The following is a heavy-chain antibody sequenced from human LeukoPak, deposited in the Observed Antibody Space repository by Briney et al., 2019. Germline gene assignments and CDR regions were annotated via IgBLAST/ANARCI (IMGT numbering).Heavy chain of an antibody. Sequence: PGGSLRLSCAASGFTFDEYGMSWVRQAPGKGLEWVSSINWDGDSTAYADSVQGRFTISRDNAKNSLHLQMKSLRAEDTALYYCARDSFSGSSLDYWGQGTLVTVSS. CDR1: GFTFDEYG. V-gene: IGHV3-20*04. D-gene: IGHD1-26*01. CDR3: ARDSFSGSSLDY. J-gene: IGHJ4*02. CDR2: INWDGDST.